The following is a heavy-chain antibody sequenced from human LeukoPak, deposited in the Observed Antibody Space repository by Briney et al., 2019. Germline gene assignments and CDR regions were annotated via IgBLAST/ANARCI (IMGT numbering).Heavy chain of an antibody. CDR3: AKDYYGSGSYYGCLDV. D-gene: IGHD3-10*01. V-gene: IGHV3-7*01. Sequence: GGSLRLSCAASGFTFSSYWMSWVRQAPGKGLEWVANIKQDGSEKYYVDSVKGRFTISRDNAKNSLYLQMNSLRAEDTAVYYCAKDYYGSGSYYGCLDVWGQGTTVTVSS. CDR1: GFTFSSYW. CDR2: IKQDGSEK. J-gene: IGHJ6*02.